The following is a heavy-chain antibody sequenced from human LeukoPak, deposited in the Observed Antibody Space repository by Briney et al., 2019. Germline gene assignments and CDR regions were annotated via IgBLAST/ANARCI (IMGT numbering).Heavy chain of an antibody. Sequence: SVKVSCKASGGTFSSYAISWVRQAPGQGLEWMGGIIPIFGTANYAQKFQGRVTITTDESTSTAYMELSSLRSEDTAVYYCARGTPGIAAAGSHFQHWGQGTLVTVSS. J-gene: IGHJ1*01. D-gene: IGHD6-13*01. CDR2: IIPIFGTA. CDR3: ARGTPGIAAAGSHFQH. CDR1: GGTFSSYA. V-gene: IGHV1-69*05.